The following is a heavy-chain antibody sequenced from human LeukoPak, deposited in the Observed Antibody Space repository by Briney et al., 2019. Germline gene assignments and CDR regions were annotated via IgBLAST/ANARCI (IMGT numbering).Heavy chain of an antibody. J-gene: IGHJ5*02. CDR3: VRDHEVITPAVGHWLDP. V-gene: IGHV4-59*11. Sequence: SETLSLTCTVSGGSISSHYWSWIRQPPGKGLEWIGYIHYTGHTRYNPSLTNRVSISADTSKNQFSLILNSLTTADTAVYYCVRDHEVITPAVGHWLDPWGQGPSHRLL. CDR1: GGSISSHY. D-gene: IGHD4-23*01. CDR2: IHYTGHT.